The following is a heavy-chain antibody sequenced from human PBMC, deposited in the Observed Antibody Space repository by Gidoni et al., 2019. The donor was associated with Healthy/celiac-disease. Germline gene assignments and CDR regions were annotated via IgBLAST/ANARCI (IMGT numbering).Heavy chain of an antibody. D-gene: IGHD5-12*01. J-gene: IGHJ4*02. CDR1: GFTFDDYT. CDR3: AKDARSDIVATTFDY. V-gene: IGHV3-43*01. CDR2: ISWDGGST. Sequence: EVQLVESGGVVVQPGGSLRLSCAASGFTFDDYTMHWVRQAPGKGLEWVFLISWDGGSTYYADSVKGRFTISRDNSKNSLYLQMNSLRTEDTALYYCAKDARSDIVATTFDYWGQGTLVTVSS.